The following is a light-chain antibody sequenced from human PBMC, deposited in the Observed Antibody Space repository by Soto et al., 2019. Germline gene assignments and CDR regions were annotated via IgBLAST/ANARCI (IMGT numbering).Light chain of an antibody. J-gene: IGLJ2*01. Sequence: QSVLTQPASVSGSRGQSITISCTGTSSDVGYYDYVSWYQQHPDKAPKLMIYEVSNRPSGVSNRFSGYKSGNTASLTISGVQAEDEADYYCSSYTTSSTVVFGGGTKVTVL. V-gene: IGLV2-14*01. CDR2: EVS. CDR3: SSYTTSSTVV. CDR1: SSDVGYYDY.